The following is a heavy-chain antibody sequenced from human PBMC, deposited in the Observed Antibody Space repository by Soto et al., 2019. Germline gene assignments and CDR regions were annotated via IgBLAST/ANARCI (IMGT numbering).Heavy chain of an antibody. CDR1: GVIFKDYY. J-gene: IGHJ6*02. CDR3: SRDFGQQWLARTVYAMDV. D-gene: IGHD6-19*01. CDR2: ISSRGDTI. V-gene: IGHV3-11*01. Sequence: SIGIGCAASGVIFKDYYMSWIRQDPGKGLEWASYISSRGDTIYYADSVKGRFTISRDNAKNSLYLQMNSLRPEDTAVYYCSRDFGQQWLARTVYAMDVWGQGTTVTVSS.